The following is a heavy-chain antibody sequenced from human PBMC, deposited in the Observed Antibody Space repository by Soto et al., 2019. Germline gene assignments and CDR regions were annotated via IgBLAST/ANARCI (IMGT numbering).Heavy chain of an antibody. D-gene: IGHD3-10*01. Sequence: QVQLQESGPGLVKPSQTLSLTCTVSGGSISSGGYYWSWIRQHPGKGLEWIGYIYYSGSTYYNPSLKSRVTISVDTSKNQFSLKLSSVTAADTAVYYCARVRRPLLIRGVNKGVPRECWGQGTLVTVSS. CDR3: ARVRRPLLIRGVNKGVPREC. V-gene: IGHV4-31*03. CDR1: GGSISSGGYY. CDR2: IYYSGST. J-gene: IGHJ4*02.